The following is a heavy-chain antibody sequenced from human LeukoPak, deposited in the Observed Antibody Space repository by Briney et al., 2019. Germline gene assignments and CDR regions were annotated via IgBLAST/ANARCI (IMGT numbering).Heavy chain of an antibody. Sequence: SVKVSCKASGGTFSSYAISWVRQAPGQGLEWMGGITPIFGTANYAQKFQGRVTITADESTSTAYMELSSLRSEDTAVYYCASSTWITKTRAFDYWGQGTLVTVSS. D-gene: IGHD5-12*01. CDR1: GGTFSSYA. J-gene: IGHJ4*02. CDR3: ASSTWITKTRAFDY. V-gene: IGHV1-69*13. CDR2: ITPIFGTA.